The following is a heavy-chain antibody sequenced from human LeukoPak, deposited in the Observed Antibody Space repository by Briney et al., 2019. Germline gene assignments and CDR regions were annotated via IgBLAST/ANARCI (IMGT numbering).Heavy chain of an antibody. CDR2: IYYSGST. Sequence: SETLSLTCTVSGGSISSSSYYWGWIRQPPGKGLEWIGSIYYSGSTYYNPSLKSRVTISVDTSKNQFSLKLSSVTAADTAVYYCARHAGLAAAGPIDYWGQEPWSPSPQ. J-gene: IGHJ4*01. CDR1: GGSISSSSYY. V-gene: IGHV4-39*01. D-gene: IGHD6-13*01. CDR3: ARHAGLAAAGPIDY.